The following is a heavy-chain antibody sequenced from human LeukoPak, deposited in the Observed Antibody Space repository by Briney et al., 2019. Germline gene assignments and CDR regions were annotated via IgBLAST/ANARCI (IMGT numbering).Heavy chain of an antibody. D-gene: IGHD3-16*02. J-gene: IGHJ6*02. Sequence: SETLSLTCSVSGGSISTYYWSWIRQPPGKGLEWLGGTYRIPPLKSRVTISVDTSRNQFSLRLSSVTAADTAVYFCARVFGRYQEAMDVWGQGTTVTVSS. V-gene: IGHV4-59*12. CDR1: GGSISTYY. CDR3: ARVFGRYQEAMDV. CDR2: T.